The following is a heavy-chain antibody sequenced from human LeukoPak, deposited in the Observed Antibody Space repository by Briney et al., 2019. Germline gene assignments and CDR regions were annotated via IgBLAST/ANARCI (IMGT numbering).Heavy chain of an antibody. Sequence: SVKVSCKASGFTFTSSAMQWVRQARGQRLEWIGWIVVGSGNTNYAQKFQERVTITRDMSTSTAYMELSSLRSEDTAFYYCARVGDYSPRGWFDPWGQGTLVTVSS. J-gene: IGHJ5*02. CDR3: ARVGDYSPRGWFDP. D-gene: IGHD4-11*01. V-gene: IGHV1-58*02. CDR1: GFTFTSSA. CDR2: IVVGSGNT.